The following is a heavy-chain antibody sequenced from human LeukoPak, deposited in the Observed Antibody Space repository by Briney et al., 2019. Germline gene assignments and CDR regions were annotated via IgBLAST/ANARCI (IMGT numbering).Heavy chain of an antibody. Sequence: PGGSLRLSCAASGFTFSSYAMHWVRQAPGKGLEWVAVISYAGSNKYYADSVKGRFTISRDNSKNTLYLQMNSLRAEDTAVYYCARGPYCSSTSCYSYYYYGMDVWGQGTTVTVSS. CDR3: ARGPYCSSTSCYSYYYYGMDV. V-gene: IGHV3-30-3*01. D-gene: IGHD2-2*02. J-gene: IGHJ6*02. CDR2: ISYAGSNK. CDR1: GFTFSSYA.